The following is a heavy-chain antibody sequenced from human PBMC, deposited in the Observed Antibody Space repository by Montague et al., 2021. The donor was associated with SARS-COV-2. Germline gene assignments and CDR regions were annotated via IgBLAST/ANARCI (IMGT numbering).Heavy chain of an antibody. V-gene: IGHV4-39*01. CDR3: ARQLPSYCSTNKCYPYYFDV. D-gene: IGHD2-2*01. J-gene: IGHJ4*02. CDR1: GGSISGPDYY. CDR2: ISYAGRN. Sequence: SETLSLTCTVSGGSISGPDYYWGWICQSPGKGLEWIGSISYAGRNYSNPSLRSRVSFYMDKSQNHFYLSLNSVTAADTAVYFCARQLPSYCSTNKCYPYYFDVWGQGALVTVSS.